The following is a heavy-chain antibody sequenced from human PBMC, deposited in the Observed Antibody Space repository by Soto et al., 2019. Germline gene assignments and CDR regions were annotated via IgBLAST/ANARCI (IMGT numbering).Heavy chain of an antibody. J-gene: IGHJ5*02. CDR2: INHSGTT. CDR1: GGSFSGYY. Sequence: PSETLSLTCAVYGGSFSGYYWSWIRQPPGRGLEWIGEINHSGTTNYNPSLKSRVTISVDTSKNQFSLKLSSVTAADTAVYYCARRTAGGWETYYNYCFDPWGHGTRVTVSS. D-gene: IGHD3-10*01. CDR3: ARRTAGGWETYYNYCFDP. V-gene: IGHV4-34*01.